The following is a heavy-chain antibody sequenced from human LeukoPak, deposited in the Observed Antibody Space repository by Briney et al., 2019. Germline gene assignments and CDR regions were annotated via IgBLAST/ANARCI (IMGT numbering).Heavy chain of an antibody. V-gene: IGHV3-48*01. J-gene: IGHJ4*02. CDR3: ARDYTYAFDN. CDR2: IGISSGNT. Sequence: GGSLRLSCAASGFTFSAYSMNWVRQAPGKGLEWMSYIGISSGNTKYADSGKGRFTIYGDKAKNSLYLQMNSLRVENTAVYYCARDYTYAFDNWGQGTLVTVSS. CDR1: GFTFSAYS.